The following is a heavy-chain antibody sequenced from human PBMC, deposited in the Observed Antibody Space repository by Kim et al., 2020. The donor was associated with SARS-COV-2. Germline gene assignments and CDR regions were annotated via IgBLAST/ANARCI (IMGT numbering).Heavy chain of an antibody. CDR3: AKDLQALDY. V-gene: IGHV3-23*01. CDR2: GST. Sequence: GSTYYAVAVTGRFTIYRDNAKNTLYLQMNSLRAEGTAVYYCAKDLQALDYWGQGTLVTVSS. J-gene: IGHJ4*02.